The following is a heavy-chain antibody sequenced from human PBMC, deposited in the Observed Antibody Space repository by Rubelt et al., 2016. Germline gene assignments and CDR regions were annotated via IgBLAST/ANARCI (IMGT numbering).Heavy chain of an antibody. CDR1: GFTFSSNY. CDR3: ARDDDYGPPVAFDI. D-gene: IGHD4-17*01. V-gene: IGHV3-66*01. Sequence: EVQLVESGGGLVQPGGSLRLSCAASGFTFSSNYMSWVRQAPGKGLEWVSVIYSGGSTYYADSVKGRFTISRDNSKNTLYLQMNSLRAEDTAVYYCARDDDYGPPVAFDIWGQGTMVTVSS. J-gene: IGHJ3*02. CDR2: IYSGGST.